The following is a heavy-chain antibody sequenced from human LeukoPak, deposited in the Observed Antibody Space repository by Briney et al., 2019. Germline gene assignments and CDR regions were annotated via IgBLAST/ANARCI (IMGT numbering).Heavy chain of an antibody. CDR1: GFTFSSYA. Sequence: GGSLRLSCAASGFTFSSYAMHWVRQAPGKGLEWVAVISYDGSNKYYADSVKGRFTISRDNSKNTLYLQMNSLRAEDTAVYYCAKDAVANYYGSGSYYITFGPVDYWGQGTLVTVSS. D-gene: IGHD3-10*01. V-gene: IGHV3-30*04. J-gene: IGHJ4*02. CDR2: ISYDGSNK. CDR3: AKDAVANYYGSGSYYITFGPVDY.